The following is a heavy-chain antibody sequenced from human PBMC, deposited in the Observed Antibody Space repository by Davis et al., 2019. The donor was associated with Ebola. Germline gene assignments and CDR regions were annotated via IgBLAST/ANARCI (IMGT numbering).Heavy chain of an antibody. CDR1: GGSISSYY. V-gene: IGHV4-59*08. Sequence: SETLSLTCAVSGGSISSYYWSWIRQPPGKGLEWIGYIYYSGSTNYNPSLKSRVTISVDTSKNQFSLKLSSVTAADTAVYYCARQGRYSYGYYYYYGMDVWGQGTTVTVSS. J-gene: IGHJ6*02. CDR3: ARQGRYSYGYYYYYGMDV. CDR2: IYYSGST. D-gene: IGHD5-18*01.